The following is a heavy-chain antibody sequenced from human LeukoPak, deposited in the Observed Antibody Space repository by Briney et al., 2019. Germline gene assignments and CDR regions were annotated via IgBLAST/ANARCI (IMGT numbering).Heavy chain of an antibody. V-gene: IGHV3-7*01. J-gene: IGHJ6*02. CDR2: IKQDGSEK. Sequence: GGSLRLSCAASGFTFSSYWMSWVRQAPGKGLEWVANIKQDGSEKYYVDSVKGRFTISRDNAKNSLYLQMNSLRAEDTAVYYCARDRGDTAMVYYYYYGMDVWSQGTTVTVSS. CDR3: ARDRGDTAMVYYYYYGMDV. D-gene: IGHD5-18*01. CDR1: GFTFSSYW.